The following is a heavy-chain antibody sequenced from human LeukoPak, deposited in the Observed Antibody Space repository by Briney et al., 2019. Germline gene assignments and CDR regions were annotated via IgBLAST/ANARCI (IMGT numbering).Heavy chain of an antibody. CDR3: ARVSMGFGELSYYFDY. V-gene: IGHV4-59*01. CDR1: GGSISGYY. CDR2: IYYSGST. Sequence: SETLSLTCTVSGGSISGYYWSWIRQPPGKGLEWIGYIYYSGSTNYNPSLKSRVTISVDTSKNQFSLKLSSVTAADTAVYYCARVSMGFGELSYYFDYWGQGTLVTVSS. D-gene: IGHD3-10*01. J-gene: IGHJ4*02.